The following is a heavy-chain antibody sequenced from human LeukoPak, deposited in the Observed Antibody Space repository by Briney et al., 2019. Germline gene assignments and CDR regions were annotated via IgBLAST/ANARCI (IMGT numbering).Heavy chain of an antibody. CDR2: ISSSSSYI. J-gene: IGHJ4*02. CDR3: ARNPYYGDSGFDY. CDR1: GFTFSSYS. Sequence: GGSLRLSCAASGFTFSSYSMNWVRQAPGKGLEWVSSISSSSSYIYYADSVKGRFTISRDNAKNSLYLQMNSLRAEDTAVYYCARNPYYGDSGFDYWGQGTLVTVSS. D-gene: IGHD4-17*01. V-gene: IGHV3-21*01.